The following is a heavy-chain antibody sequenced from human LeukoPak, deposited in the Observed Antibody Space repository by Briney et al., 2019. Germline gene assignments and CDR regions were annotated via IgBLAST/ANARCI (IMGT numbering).Heavy chain of an antibody. J-gene: IGHJ4*02. V-gene: IGHV4-4*09. Sequence: PSETLSLTCIVSGGSTNNYYWNWIRQPPGKGLEWIGYINPSGSTYYNPSLKSRVTISVDRSKNQFSLKLSSVTAADTAVYFCARSYGSGYYFDYWGQGTLVTVSS. CDR1: GGSTNNYY. CDR3: ARSYGSGYYFDY. CDR2: INPSGST. D-gene: IGHD3-10*01.